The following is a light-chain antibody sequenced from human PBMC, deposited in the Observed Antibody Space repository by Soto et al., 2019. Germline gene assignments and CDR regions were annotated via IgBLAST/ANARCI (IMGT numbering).Light chain of an antibody. J-gene: IGKJ4*01. Sequence: DLQMAEAASGLAASVGDRVTITCQASQDISNYLNWYQQNPGKAPKLPTCAASSLQSGVPSRSTGSGSGTDFTLTISSLQTEDLATCYCQQSYSTPLTFGGGTRWIS. CDR1: QDISNY. CDR2: AAS. CDR3: QQSYSTPLT. V-gene: IGKV1-39*01.